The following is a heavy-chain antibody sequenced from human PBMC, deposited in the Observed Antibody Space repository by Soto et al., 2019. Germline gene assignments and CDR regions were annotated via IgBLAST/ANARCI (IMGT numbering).Heavy chain of an antibody. Sequence: PGGSLRLSCAASGLTFSSFEFIWVRQAPGKGLQWISYISMSGNIKRYADSVKGRFTISRDNTKNSLFLQMNSLRAEDTAVYYCASRPSAVWYLGVFGYWGQGTLVTVSS. CDR2: ISMSGNIK. CDR3: ASRPSAVWYLGVFGY. V-gene: IGHV3-48*03. D-gene: IGHD3-16*01. J-gene: IGHJ4*02. CDR1: GLTFSSFE.